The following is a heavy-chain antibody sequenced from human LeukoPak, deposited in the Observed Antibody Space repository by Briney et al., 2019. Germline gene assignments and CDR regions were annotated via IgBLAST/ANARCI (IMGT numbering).Heavy chain of an antibody. CDR2: INHSGST. Sequence: SETLSLTCAVYGGSFSGYYWSWIRQPPGKGLEWIGEINHSGSTNYNPSLKSRVTISVDTSKNQSSLKLSSVTDADTAVYYCARQGRWLPIRDWGQGTLVTVSS. CDR3: ARQGRWLPIRD. V-gene: IGHV4-34*01. J-gene: IGHJ4*02. CDR1: GGSFSGYY. D-gene: IGHD5-24*01.